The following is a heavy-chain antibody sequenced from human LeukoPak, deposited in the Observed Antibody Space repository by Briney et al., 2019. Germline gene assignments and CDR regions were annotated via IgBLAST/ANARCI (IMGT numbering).Heavy chain of an antibody. J-gene: IGHJ4*02. CDR1: GGSFSGYY. D-gene: IGHD6-19*01. Sequence: SETLSLTCAVYGGSFSGYYWSWIRQPPGKGLEWIGEINHSGSTNYNPSLKSRVTISVDTSKNQFSLKLSSVTAADTAVYYCARGLGKSGWYQYNFDYWGQGTLVTVSS. CDR2: INHSGST. V-gene: IGHV4-34*01. CDR3: ARGLGKSGWYQYNFDY.